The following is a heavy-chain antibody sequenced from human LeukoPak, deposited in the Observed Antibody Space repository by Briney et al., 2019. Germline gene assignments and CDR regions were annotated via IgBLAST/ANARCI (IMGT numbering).Heavy chain of an antibody. D-gene: IGHD3-9*01. V-gene: IGHV3-23*01. Sequence: GGSLRLSCAASGFTFSSYGMSWVRQAPGKGLEWVSAISGSGSSTYYGDSVKGRFTISRDNSKNTLYLQMNSLRSEDTALYYCAADSRSIDAFDMWGQGTVVTVSS. J-gene: IGHJ3*02. CDR3: AADSRSIDAFDM. CDR2: ISGSGSST. CDR1: GFTFSSYG.